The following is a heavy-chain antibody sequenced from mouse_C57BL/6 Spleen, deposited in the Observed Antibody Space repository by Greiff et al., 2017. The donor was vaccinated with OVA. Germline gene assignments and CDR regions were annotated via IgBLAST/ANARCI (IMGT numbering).Heavy chain of an antibody. J-gene: IGHJ1*03. CDR1: GFTFSDYY. Sequence: EVHLVESEGGLVQPGSSMKLSCTASGFTFSDYYMAWVRQVPEKGLEWVANINYDGSSTYYLDSLKSRFIISRDNAKNILYLQMSSLKSEDTATYYCARGGDYDEGYFDVWGTGTTVTVSS. V-gene: IGHV5-16*01. CDR3: ARGGDYDEGYFDV. CDR2: INYDGSST. D-gene: IGHD2-4*01.